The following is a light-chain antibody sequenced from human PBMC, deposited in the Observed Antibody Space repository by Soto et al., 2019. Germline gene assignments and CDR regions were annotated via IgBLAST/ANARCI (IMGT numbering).Light chain of an antibody. CDR1: QDIGYC. J-gene: IGKJ1*01. CDR2: AAA. CDR3: QQYNSDPRT. Sequence: DIQMTQSPSSLSASVGARVTITCRASQDIGYCLGWFQQRPGKAPKSLIYAAATLQSGVPSKFSGSGSGTHFTLTISSLQPEDFGTYYCQQYNSDPRTFGQGTKVEIK. V-gene: IGKV1-16*02.